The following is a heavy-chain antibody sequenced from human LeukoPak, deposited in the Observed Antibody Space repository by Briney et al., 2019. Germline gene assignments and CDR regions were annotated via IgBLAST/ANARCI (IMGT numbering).Heavy chain of an antibody. CDR3: ARAVGCDGSGSL. D-gene: IGHD3-10*01. Sequence: SETLSLTCTVSGGSISSGSYYWSWIRQPPGKGLEWIGYIYYRVTSDYNPSLKSRVTMSVDMSTRQISLKLSSVTAADTAVYYCARAVGCDGSGSLWGPGTLVTVSS. J-gene: IGHJ4*02. CDR2: IYYRVTS. CDR1: GGSISSGSYY. V-gene: IGHV4-61*01.